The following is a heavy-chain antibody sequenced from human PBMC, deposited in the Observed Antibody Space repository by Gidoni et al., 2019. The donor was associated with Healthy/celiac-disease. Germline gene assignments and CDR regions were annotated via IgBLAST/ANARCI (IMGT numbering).Heavy chain of an antibody. J-gene: IGHJ4*02. CDR2: IYHSGST. CDR1: GGSISSSTW. D-gene: IGHD6-19*01. V-gene: IGHV4-4*02. Sequence: QVQLQESGPGLVKPSGTLSLPCAVSGGSISSSTWWRWVRLPPGKGLEWIGEIYHSGSTNDNPALKSRVTISVDKSKNQFSLKLSSVTAADTAVYYCARRAVAGTVYFDYWGQGTLVTVSS. CDR3: ARRAVAGTVYFDY.